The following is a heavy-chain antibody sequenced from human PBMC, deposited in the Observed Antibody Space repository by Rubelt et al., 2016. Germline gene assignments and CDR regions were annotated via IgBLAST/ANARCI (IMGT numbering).Heavy chain of an antibody. J-gene: IGHJ6*02. V-gene: IGHV3-30*18. CDR1: GFTFSSYG. CDR2: ISCDGSNK. CDR3: AKTGGMDV. Sequence: QVQLVESGGGVVQPGRSLRLSCAASGFTFSSYGMHWVRQAPGKGLEWVAVISCDGSNKYYADAGSGRCSISRDNSKRALELQRNSLRAGDTAVYYCAKTGGMDVWDQGTTVTV.